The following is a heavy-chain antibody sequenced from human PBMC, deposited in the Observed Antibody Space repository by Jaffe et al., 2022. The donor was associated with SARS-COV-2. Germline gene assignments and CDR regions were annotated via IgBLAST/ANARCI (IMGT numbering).Heavy chain of an antibody. CDR1: GFTFSNAW. CDR2: IKSKTDGGTT. CDR3: TTDYYDSSGATDY. J-gene: IGHJ4*02. V-gene: IGHV3-15*01. D-gene: IGHD3-22*01. Sequence: EVQLVESGGGLVKPGGSLRLSCAASGFTFSNAWMSWVRQAPGKGLEWVGRIKSKTDGGTTDYAAPVKGRFTISRDDSKNTLYLQMNSLKTEDTAVYYCTTDYYDSSGATDYWGQGTLVTVSS.